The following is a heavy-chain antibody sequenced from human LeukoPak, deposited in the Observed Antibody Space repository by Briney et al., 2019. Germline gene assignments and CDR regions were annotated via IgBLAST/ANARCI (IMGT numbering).Heavy chain of an antibody. J-gene: IGHJ6*03. CDR1: GGSISSGGYY. Sequence: SETLSLTCTVSGGSISSGGYYWSWIRQPPGKGLEWIGYIYHSGSTYYNPSLKSRVTISVDRSKNQFSLKLSSVTAADTAVYYCARGTGLLGYDFWSGSSYYYMDVWGKGTTVTVSS. CDR3: ARGTGLLGYDFWSGSSYYYMDV. V-gene: IGHV4-30-2*01. D-gene: IGHD3-3*01. CDR2: IYHSGST.